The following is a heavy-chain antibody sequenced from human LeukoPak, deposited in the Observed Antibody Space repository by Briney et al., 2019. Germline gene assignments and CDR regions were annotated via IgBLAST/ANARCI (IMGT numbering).Heavy chain of an antibody. CDR3: AKQGGGSYLDP. Sequence: GGSLRLSCAASGFTFSSYGMHWVRQAPGKGLEWVAVIWYDGSNKYYADSVKGRFTISRDNSKNTLYLQMNSLRAEDTAVYYCAKQGGGSYLDPWGQGTLVTVSS. D-gene: IGHD1-26*01. CDR2: IWYDGSNK. V-gene: IGHV3-30*02. J-gene: IGHJ5*02. CDR1: GFTFSSYG.